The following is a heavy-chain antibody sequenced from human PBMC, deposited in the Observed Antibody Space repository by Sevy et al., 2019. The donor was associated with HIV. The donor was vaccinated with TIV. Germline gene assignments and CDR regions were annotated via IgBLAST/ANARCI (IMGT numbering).Heavy chain of an antibody. Sequence: SETLSLTCAVYGGSFSGYYWSWIRQPPGKGLEWIGEINHSGSTNYNPSLKSRVTISVDTSKNQFSLKLSSVTAADTAVYYCAGNCSSTSCYSYYGMDVWGQGTTVTVSS. CDR2: INHSGST. J-gene: IGHJ6*02. CDR1: GGSFSGYY. D-gene: IGHD2-2*02. V-gene: IGHV4-34*01. CDR3: AGNCSSTSCYSYYGMDV.